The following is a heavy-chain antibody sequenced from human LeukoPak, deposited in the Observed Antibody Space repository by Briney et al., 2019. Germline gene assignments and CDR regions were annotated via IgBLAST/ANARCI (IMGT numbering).Heavy chain of an antibody. CDR2: IYHSGST. J-gene: IGHJ4*02. CDR3: ARHPTQPGYFDY. V-gene: IGHV4-4*02. Sequence: TPSETLSLTCAVSGGSISSSNWWSWVRQPPGKGLEWIREIYHSGSTNYNPSLKSRVTISVDKSKNQFSLKLSSVTAADTAVYYCARHPTQPGYFDYWGQGTLVTVSS. CDR1: GGSISSSNW.